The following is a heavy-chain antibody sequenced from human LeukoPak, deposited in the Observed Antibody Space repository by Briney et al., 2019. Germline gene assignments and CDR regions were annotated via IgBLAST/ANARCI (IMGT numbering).Heavy chain of an antibody. D-gene: IGHD6-13*01. V-gene: IGHV4-59*08. CDR1: GGSISSYY. CDR2: IYYSGST. Sequence: PSETLSFTCTVSGGSISSYYWSWIRQPAGKGLEWIGYIYYSGSTNYNPSLKSRVTISVDTSKNQFSLNLNSVTAEDTAVYFCARHGIVDSSRKYYFDYWGQGTLVTVSS. CDR3: ARHGIVDSSRKYYFDY. J-gene: IGHJ4*02.